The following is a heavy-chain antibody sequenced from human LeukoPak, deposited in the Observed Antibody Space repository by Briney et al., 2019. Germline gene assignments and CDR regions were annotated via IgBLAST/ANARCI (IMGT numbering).Heavy chain of an antibody. J-gene: IGHJ4*02. D-gene: IGHD3-22*01. CDR2: IYYSGST. CDR3: ARREHYYDSSGYSY. CDR1: GGSISSYY. V-gene: IGHV4-59*08. Sequence: SETLSLTCTVSGGSISSYYWSWIRQPPGKGLEWIGYIYYSGSTNYNPSLKSRVTISVDTSKNQFSLKLSSVTAADTAVYYCARREHYYDSSGYSYWGQGTLVTVSS.